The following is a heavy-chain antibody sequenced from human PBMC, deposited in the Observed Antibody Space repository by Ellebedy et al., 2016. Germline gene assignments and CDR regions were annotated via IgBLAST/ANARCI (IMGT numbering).Heavy chain of an antibody. CDR3: ARAWGYIGNSWVH. J-gene: IGHJ4*02. Sequence: SETLSLTXTVSGGSISSYYWSWIRQPPGKGLEWIGYIYYNGSTKYNPSIKSRVTISVDTSKNQFSLKLSSVTAADTAVYYCARAWGYIGNSWVHWGQGTLVTVSS. CDR1: GGSISSYY. CDR2: IYYNGST. V-gene: IGHV4-59*08. D-gene: IGHD6-13*01.